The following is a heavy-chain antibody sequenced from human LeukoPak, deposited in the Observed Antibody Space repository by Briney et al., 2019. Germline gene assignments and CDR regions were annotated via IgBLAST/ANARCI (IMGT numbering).Heavy chain of an antibody. D-gene: IGHD1-14*01. CDR3: ARGQPQYYGMDV. Sequence: GGSLRLSCAASGFTFSSYATHWVRQAPGKGLEYVSAISSNGGSTYYANSVKGRFTISRDNSKNTLYLQTGSLRAEDMAVYYCARGQPQYYGMDVWGQGTTVTVSS. J-gene: IGHJ6*02. CDR2: ISSNGGST. CDR1: GFTFSSYA. V-gene: IGHV3-64*01.